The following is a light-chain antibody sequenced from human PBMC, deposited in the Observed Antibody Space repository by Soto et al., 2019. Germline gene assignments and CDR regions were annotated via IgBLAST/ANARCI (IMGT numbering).Light chain of an antibody. J-gene: IGKJ4*01. Sequence: EIVLTQSPATLSLSPGERATLSCRASQSVTSYLVWYQQKPGQTPRLLIYAASNRATGIPARFSGSGSGTDFPLTISSLEPEDFAVYYCHQRRDWPLTFGGGTKVEIK. CDR3: HQRRDWPLT. V-gene: IGKV3-11*01. CDR2: AAS. CDR1: QSVTSY.